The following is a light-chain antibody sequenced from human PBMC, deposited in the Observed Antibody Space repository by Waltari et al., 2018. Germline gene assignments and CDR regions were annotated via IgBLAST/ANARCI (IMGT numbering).Light chain of an antibody. CDR2: DAS. CDR3: QQYDNVVRT. V-gene: IGKV1-33*01. J-gene: IGKJ4*01. CDR1: DEIRNF. Sequence: DIQMTQSPSSLSASVGERVTITCQASDEIRNFLNWYHQKPGEAPKVLIYDASNLEMGVPSRFGGSGFGTDFTLTISSLQPEDVGTHYCQQYDNVVRTFGGETKVEIK.